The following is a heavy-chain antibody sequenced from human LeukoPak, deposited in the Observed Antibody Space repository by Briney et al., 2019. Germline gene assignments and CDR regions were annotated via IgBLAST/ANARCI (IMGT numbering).Heavy chain of an antibody. V-gene: IGHV3-21*01. CDR1: GFTFSSYS. CDR3: ARDRSLWNYVPDPFDY. Sequence: GGFLRLSCAASGFTFSSYSMNWVRQAPGKGLEWVSSISSSSSYIYYADSVKGRFTISRDNAKNSLYLQMNSLRAEDTAVYYCARDRSLWNYVPDPFDYWGQGTLVTVSS. D-gene: IGHD1-7*01. CDR2: ISSSSSYI. J-gene: IGHJ4*02.